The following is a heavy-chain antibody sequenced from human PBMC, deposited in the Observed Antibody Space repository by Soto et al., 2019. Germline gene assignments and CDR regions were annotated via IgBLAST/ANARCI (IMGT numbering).Heavy chain of an antibody. CDR3: ARTRGYSYLSGKRYYYYCMDV. CDR2: INPNSGGT. V-gene: IGHV1-2*04. D-gene: IGHD5-18*01. Sequence: ASVKVSCKASGYTFTGYYMHWVRQAPGQGLEWMGWINPNSGGTNYAQKFQGWVTMTRDTSISTAYMELSRLRSDDTAVYYCARTRGYSYLSGKRYYYYCMDVWRQRTTVTASS. CDR1: GYTFTGYY. J-gene: IGHJ6*02.